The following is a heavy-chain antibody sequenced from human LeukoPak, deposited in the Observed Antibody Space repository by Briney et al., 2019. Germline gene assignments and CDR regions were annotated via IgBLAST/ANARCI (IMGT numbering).Heavy chain of an antibody. J-gene: IGHJ4*02. V-gene: IGHV3-15*01. Sequence: GGSLRLSCAASGFTFSNAWMSWVRQAPGKGREGVGRIKSKSDGGTTDYAAPVKGRFTISRDDSKNTLYLQMNSLETEDTAVYYCITFSMIVVVITDWGQGTLVTVSS. CDR3: ITFSMIVVVITD. CDR1: GFTFSNAW. CDR2: IKSKSDGGTT. D-gene: IGHD3-22*01.